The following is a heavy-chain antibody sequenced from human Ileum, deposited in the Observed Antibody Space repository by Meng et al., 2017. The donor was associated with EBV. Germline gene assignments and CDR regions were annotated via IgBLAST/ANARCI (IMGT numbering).Heavy chain of an antibody. D-gene: IGHD3-22*01. Sequence: QAEPQEAGAGVVMPSDTLSLTCSVSGYSISMTNWWGWIRQPPGKGLEWIGYIYYSGSTSYNPSLKSRVTMSVDTSKNQFSLNLNSVTAVDTAVYYCARNVPGTSAYYDWGQGTLVTVSS. CDR2: IYYSGST. J-gene: IGHJ4*02. V-gene: IGHV4-28*07. CDR3: ARNVPGTSAYYD. CDR1: GYSISMTNW.